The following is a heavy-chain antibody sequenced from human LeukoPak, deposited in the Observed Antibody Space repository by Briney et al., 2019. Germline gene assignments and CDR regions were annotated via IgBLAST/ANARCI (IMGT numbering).Heavy chain of an antibody. J-gene: IGHJ4*02. CDR3: ARDQGVYSSSSHLDY. V-gene: IGHV4-59*01. CDR2: IYYSGST. Sequence: PSETLSLTCTVSGGSISSYYWSWIRQPPGKGLEWIGYIYYSGSTNYNPSLKSRVTISVDTSKNQFSLKLSSVTAADTAVYYCARDQGVYSSSSHLDYWGQGTLVTASS. D-gene: IGHD6-6*01. CDR1: GGSISSYY.